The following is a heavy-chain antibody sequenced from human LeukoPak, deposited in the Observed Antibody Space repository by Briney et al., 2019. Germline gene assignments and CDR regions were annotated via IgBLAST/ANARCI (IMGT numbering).Heavy chain of an antibody. D-gene: IGHD6-13*01. CDR2: INPSGGST. J-gene: IGHJ4*02. Sequence: SVKVSCKASGYTFTSYYMHWVRQAPGQGLEWMGIINPSGGSTSYAQKFQGRVTMTRDTSTSTVYMELSSLRSEDTAVYYCAILDWDRQQLAPYVLPFDYWGQGTLVTVSS. CDR1: GYTFTSYY. CDR3: AILDWDRQQLAPYVLPFDY. V-gene: IGHV1-46*01.